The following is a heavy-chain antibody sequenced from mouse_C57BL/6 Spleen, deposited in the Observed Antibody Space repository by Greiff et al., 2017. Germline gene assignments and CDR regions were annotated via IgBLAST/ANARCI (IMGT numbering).Heavy chain of an antibody. CDR2: INPNNGGT. CDR1: GYTFTDYY. CDR3: ARRGYYGRRYFDV. J-gene: IGHJ1*03. V-gene: IGHV1-26*01. Sequence: VQLQQSGPELVKPGASVKISCKASGYTFTDYYMNWVKQSHGKSLEWIGDINPNNGGTRYNQKFKGKATLTVDKSSSTAYMELRSLTSEASAVYYCARRGYYGRRYFDVWGTGTTVTVSS. D-gene: IGHD1-1*01.